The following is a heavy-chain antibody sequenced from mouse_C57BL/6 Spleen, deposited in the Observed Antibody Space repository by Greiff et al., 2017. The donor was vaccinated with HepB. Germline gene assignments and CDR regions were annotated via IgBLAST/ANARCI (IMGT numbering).Heavy chain of an antibody. CDR2: IYPGDGDT. D-gene: IGHD4-1*01. CDR1: GYAFSSSW. Sequence: QVQLQQSGPELVKPGASVKISCKASGYAFSSSWMNWVKQRPGKGLEWIGRIYPGDGDTNYNGKFKGKATPTADKSSSTAYMQLSSLTSEDSAVYFCARGLGRTYAMDYWGQGTSVTVSS. J-gene: IGHJ4*01. CDR3: ARGLGRTYAMDY. V-gene: IGHV1-82*01.